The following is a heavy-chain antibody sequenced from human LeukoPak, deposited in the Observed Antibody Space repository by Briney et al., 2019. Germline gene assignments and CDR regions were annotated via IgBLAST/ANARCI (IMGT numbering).Heavy chain of an antibody. Sequence: GGSLRLSCAASGFTFSSYWTSWVRQAPGRGLEWVANIKQDGSEEVYVGSVKGRFTISRDNAKNSLFLQMNTLRAEDTAVYYCARDPYSSTWSYGMDVWGQGTTVTVSS. CDR2: IKQDGSEE. CDR1: GFTFSSYW. D-gene: IGHD6-6*01. J-gene: IGHJ6*02. CDR3: ARDPYSSTWSYGMDV. V-gene: IGHV3-7*05.